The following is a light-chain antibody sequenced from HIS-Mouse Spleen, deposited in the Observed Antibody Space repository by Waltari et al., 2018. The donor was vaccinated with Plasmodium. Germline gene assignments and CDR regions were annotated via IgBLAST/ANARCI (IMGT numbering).Light chain of an antibody. J-gene: IGLJ2*01. Sequence: QSALTQPASVSGSPGQSITISCTGTSSAVGSYNLVSWYQQHPGKAPKLMIYEGSKRPSGVSNRFSGSKSGNTAALTSSGLQAEDEADYYCCSYAGSRMVFGGGTKLTVL. CDR2: EGS. V-gene: IGLV2-23*01. CDR3: CSYAGSRMV. CDR1: SSAVGSYNL.